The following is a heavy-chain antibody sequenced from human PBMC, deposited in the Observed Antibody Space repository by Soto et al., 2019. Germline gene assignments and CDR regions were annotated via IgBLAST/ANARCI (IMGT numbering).Heavy chain of an antibody. CDR3: AKSLDYYYDSGTYAFDI. Sequence: QVQLVESGGGVVQPGRSLRLSCAASGFTFSNYGMHWVRQAPGKGLEWVAVISYDGSNKYYADSVKGRFTISRDNSKNTLYLQMNSLRAEDTAVYYCAKSLDYYYDSGTYAFDIWGQGTMVTVSS. V-gene: IGHV3-30*18. D-gene: IGHD3-22*01. CDR1: GFTFSNYG. CDR2: ISYDGSNK. J-gene: IGHJ3*02.